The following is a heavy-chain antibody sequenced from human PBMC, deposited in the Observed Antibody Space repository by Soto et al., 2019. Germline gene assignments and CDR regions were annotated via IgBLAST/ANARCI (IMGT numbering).Heavy chain of an antibody. Sequence: GASVKVSCKASGGTFSSYAISWVRQAPGQGLEWMGGIIPIFGTANYARKFQGRVTITADESTSTAYMELSSLRSEDTAVYYCARDLPPDYYYYGMDVWGQGTTVTVSS. J-gene: IGHJ6*02. CDR2: IIPIFGTA. CDR3: ARDLPPDYYYYGMDV. CDR1: GGTFSSYA. V-gene: IGHV1-69*13.